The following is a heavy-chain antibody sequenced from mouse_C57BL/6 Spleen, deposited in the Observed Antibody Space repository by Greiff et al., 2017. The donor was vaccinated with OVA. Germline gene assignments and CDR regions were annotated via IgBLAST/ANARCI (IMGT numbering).Heavy chain of an antibody. V-gene: IGHV1-18*01. Sequence: EVQLQQSGPELVKPGASVKIPCKASGYTFTDYNMDWVKQSHGKSLEWIGDINPNNGGTIYNQKFKGKATLTVDKSSSTAYMERRSLTSEDTAVYYCARRGTYLAGGAMDYWGQGTSVTVSS. D-gene: IGHD5-5*01. CDR1: GYTFTDYN. CDR2: INPNNGGT. CDR3: ARRGTYLAGGAMDY. J-gene: IGHJ4*01.